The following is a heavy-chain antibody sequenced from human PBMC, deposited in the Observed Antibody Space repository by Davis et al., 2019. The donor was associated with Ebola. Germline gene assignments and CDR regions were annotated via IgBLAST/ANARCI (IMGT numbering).Heavy chain of an antibody. J-gene: IGHJ4*02. CDR3: AKDYYDTTRRYFDY. D-gene: IGHD3-22*01. CDR1: GFTFSSYA. Sequence: GESLKISCAASGFTFSSYAMSWVRQAPGKGLEWVSTISNSGGSTYYADSVKGRFTISRDNSKNTLYLQMNSLRAEDTAVYYCAKDYYDTTRRYFDYWGQGTLVTVSS. CDR2: ISNSGGST. V-gene: IGHV3-23*01.